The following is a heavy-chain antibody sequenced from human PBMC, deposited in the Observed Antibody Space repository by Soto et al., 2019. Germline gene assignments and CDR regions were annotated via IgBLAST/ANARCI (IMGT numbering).Heavy chain of an antibody. D-gene: IGHD2-15*01. CDR1: GYSFTNYW. Sequence: PGESLKISCKCSGYSFTNYWIGCVRQMPGKGLEWMAIIYPGDSDTRYSPSFQGQVTISADKSISTAYLQWSSLKASDTAMYYCGYCSGGGMNGFDIWGQGTMVTVSS. CDR2: IYPGDSDT. CDR3: GYCSGGGMNGFDI. V-gene: IGHV5-51*01. J-gene: IGHJ3*02.